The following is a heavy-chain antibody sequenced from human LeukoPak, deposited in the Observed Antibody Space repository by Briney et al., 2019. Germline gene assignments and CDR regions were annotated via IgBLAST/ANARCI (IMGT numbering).Heavy chain of an antibody. J-gene: IGHJ4*02. CDR2: ISSSGSYR. D-gene: IGHD2-15*01. V-gene: IGHV3-21*01. Sequence: PGGSLRLSCAGAGFTFSTYSMNWVRQAPGKGLEWVSSISSSGSYRYYADPVKGRFTISRDNANKSLYLQMNSLRAEDTAVYYCAKCSGGSYYHSDDYWGQGTLVTVSS. CDR3: AKCSGGSYYHSDDY. CDR1: GFTFSTYS.